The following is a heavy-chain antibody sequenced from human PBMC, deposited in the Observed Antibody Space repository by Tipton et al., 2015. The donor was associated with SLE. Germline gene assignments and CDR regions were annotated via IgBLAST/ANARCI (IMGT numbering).Heavy chain of an antibody. CDR1: GASISSYY. CDR2: IHYSGST. D-gene: IGHD2-8*02. CDR3: ARDLVRLVWAGGVYENAFDV. J-gene: IGHJ3*01. Sequence: TLSLTCTVSGASISSYYWSWIRQPPGKGLEWIGYIHYSGSTNYNPSLKSRVTISVDTSKNQFSLKLTSVTAADAAVYYCARDLVRLVWAGGVYENAFDVWGQGTMVTVSS. V-gene: IGHV4-59*01.